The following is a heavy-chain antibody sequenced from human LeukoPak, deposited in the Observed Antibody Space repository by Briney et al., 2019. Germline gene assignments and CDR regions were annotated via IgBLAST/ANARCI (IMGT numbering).Heavy chain of an antibody. J-gene: IGHJ4*02. CDR1: GFTFRTYW. CDR3: SRSEDY. V-gene: IGHV3-7*05. Sequence: GGSLRLSCAASGFTFRTYWMSWVRQAPVKGLDCVANINQDGSASYYVDSVKGRFSISRDNAKNSLYLQMNSLRAEDTAVYYCSRSEDYWGQGTVVTVSS. CDR2: INQDGSAS.